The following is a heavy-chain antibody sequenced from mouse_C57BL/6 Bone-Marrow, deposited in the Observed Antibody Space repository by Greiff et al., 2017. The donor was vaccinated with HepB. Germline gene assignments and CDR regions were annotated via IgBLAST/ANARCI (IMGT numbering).Heavy chain of an antibody. CDR2: ISSGSSTI. D-gene: IGHD1-1*01. V-gene: IGHV5-17*01. Sequence: VQLKESGGGLVKPGGSLKLSCAASGFTFSDYGMHWVRQAPEKGLEWVAYISSGSSTIYYADTVKGRFTISRDNAKNTLFLQMTSLRSEDTAMYYCARGFYYYGSSYWYFDVWGTGTTVTVSS. CDR3: ARGFYYYGSSYWYFDV. CDR1: GFTFSDYG. J-gene: IGHJ1*03.